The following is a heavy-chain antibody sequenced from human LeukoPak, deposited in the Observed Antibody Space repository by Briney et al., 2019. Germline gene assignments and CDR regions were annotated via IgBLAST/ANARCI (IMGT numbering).Heavy chain of an antibody. J-gene: IGHJ4*02. Sequence: GGSLRLSCAASGFTFSSYAMSWVRQAPGKGLAWVSVISGSGSSTNYADSVKGRLTISRDNSKNTLYLHMNSLRAEDTAVYHCAKVPRASSTYYFDSWGQGTLVTVSS. V-gene: IGHV3-23*01. CDR3: AKVPRASSTYYFDS. D-gene: IGHD6-6*01. CDR2: ISGSGSST. CDR1: GFTFSSYA.